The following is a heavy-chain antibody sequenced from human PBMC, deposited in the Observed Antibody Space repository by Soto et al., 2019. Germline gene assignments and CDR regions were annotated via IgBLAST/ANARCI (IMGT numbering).Heavy chain of an antibody. CDR3: GVLGNWFDP. CDR1: GFTFSSYA. D-gene: IGHD1-1*01. J-gene: IGHJ5*02. V-gene: IGHV3-23*01. Sequence: PGGSLRLSCAASGFTFSSYAMSWVRQAPGKGLEWVSAISGSGGSTYYADSVRGRFTISRDNAKNSLYLQMNSLRAEDTAVYYCGVLGNWFDPWGQGTLVTVSS. CDR2: ISGSGGST.